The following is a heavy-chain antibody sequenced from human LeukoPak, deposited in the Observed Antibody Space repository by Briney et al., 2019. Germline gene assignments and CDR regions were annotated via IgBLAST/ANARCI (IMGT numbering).Heavy chain of an antibody. Sequence: SETLSLTCAVYGGSFSGYYWSWIRQPPGKGLEWIGEINHSGSTNYNPSLKSRVTISVDTSKNQFSLKLSSVTAADTAVYYCVGEPNCSSTSCYIGWFDPWGQGTLVTVSS. CDR2: INHSGST. CDR1: GGSFSGYY. CDR3: VGEPNCSSTSCYIGWFDP. J-gene: IGHJ5*02. V-gene: IGHV4-34*01. D-gene: IGHD2-2*02.